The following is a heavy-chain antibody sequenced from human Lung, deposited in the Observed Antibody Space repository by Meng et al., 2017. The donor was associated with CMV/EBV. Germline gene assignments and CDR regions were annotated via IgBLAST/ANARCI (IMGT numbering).Heavy chain of an antibody. CDR3: AKIWYDIVVVTAAPVY. CDR1: GFTFSSYA. V-gene: IGHV3-23*01. CDR2: ISGSGGST. D-gene: IGHD2-2*01. J-gene: IGHJ4*02. Sequence: GGSXRLXCAASGFTFSSYAMSWVRQAPGKGLEWVSAISGSGGSTYYADSVKGRFTISRDNSKNTLYLQMKSLRAEDTAVYYCAKIWYDIVVVTAAPVYWGQGTLVTVSS.